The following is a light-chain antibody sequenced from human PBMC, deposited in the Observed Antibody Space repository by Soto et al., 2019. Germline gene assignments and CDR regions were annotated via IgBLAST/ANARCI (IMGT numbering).Light chain of an antibody. CDR1: SSDIGGYNH. Sequence: QSVLTQPASVSGSPGQSITISCTGTSSDIGGYNHVSWYQQHAGTAPKLMIYEVTYRPSGVSYRFSGSKSGNTASLTISGLQTEDEADYYCSSYATGTTPVVFGGGTKVTVL. CDR2: EVT. CDR3: SSYATGTTPVV. J-gene: IGLJ2*01. V-gene: IGLV2-14*01.